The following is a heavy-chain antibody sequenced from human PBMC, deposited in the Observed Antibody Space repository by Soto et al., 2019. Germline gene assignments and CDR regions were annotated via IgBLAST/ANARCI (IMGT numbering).Heavy chain of an antibody. J-gene: IGHJ4*02. CDR3: AKNRGRVTNSWHFDY. CDR1: GFTFSDYA. CDR2: IHGGGNSG. V-gene: IGHV3-23*01. D-gene: IGHD4-17*01. Sequence: EVQLLESGGDLVQPGRSLRLSCAASGFTFSDYAMSWVRQAPGKGLEWVSVIHGGGNSGNYADSVKGRFTISRDTSTSTLDLQMSSLSGEDTAVYYCAKNRGRVTNSWHFDYWGKVTLVTVSS.